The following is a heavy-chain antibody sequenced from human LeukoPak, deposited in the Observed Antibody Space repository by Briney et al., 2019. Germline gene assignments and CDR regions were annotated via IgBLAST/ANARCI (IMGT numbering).Heavy chain of an antibody. V-gene: IGHV3-30-3*01. CDR3: GRDSGYSIAI. CDR2: ISYDGSNK. D-gene: IGHD5-12*01. J-gene: IGHJ3*02. CDR1: GGFTFGTYA. Sequence: PGGSLRLSCAASGGFTFGTYAMHWVRQAPGKGLEWVAVISYDGSNKYYADSVKGRFTVSRDNAKNSLYLQMNSLRAEDTAVYYCGRDSGYSIAIWGQGTMVSVSS.